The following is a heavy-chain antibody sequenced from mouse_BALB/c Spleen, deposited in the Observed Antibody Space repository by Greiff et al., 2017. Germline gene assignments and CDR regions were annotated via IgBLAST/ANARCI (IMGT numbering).Heavy chain of an antibody. CDR1: GFNFKDTY. CDR3: ARAGVEGFSYAMDY. D-gene: IGHD1-1*01. V-gene: IGHV14-3*02. J-gene: IGHJ4*01. CDR2: IDPANGNT. Sequence: EVQLQQSGAELVKPGASVKLSCTASGFNFKDTYMHWVKQRPEQGLEWIGRIDPANGNTKYDPKFQGKATITADTSSNTAYLQLSSLTSEDTAVYYCARAGVEGFSYAMDYWGQGTSVTVSA.